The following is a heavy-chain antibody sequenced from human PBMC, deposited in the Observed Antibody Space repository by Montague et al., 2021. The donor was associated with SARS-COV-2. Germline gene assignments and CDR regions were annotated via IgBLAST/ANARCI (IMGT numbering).Heavy chain of an antibody. CDR1: GFTFTSYG. V-gene: IGHV3-33*01. D-gene: IGHD4-17*01. CDR2: IWYDGSNK. Sequence: SLRLSCAASGFTFTSYGMHWVRQAPGKGLEWAAVIWYDGSNKYYADSVKGRFTISRDNFKNTLYLQMNSLRAEDTAVYYCARESGFGDHGNAFDIWGQGTMVTVSS. J-gene: IGHJ3*02. CDR3: ARESGFGDHGNAFDI.